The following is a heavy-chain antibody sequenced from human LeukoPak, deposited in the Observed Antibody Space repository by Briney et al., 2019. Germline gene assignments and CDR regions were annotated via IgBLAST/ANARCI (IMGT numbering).Heavy chain of an antibody. J-gene: IGHJ4*02. D-gene: IGHD2/OR15-2a*01. Sequence: SETLSLTCAVSGGSISSGGYSWRWIRQPPGKGLEWIGYIYHSGSTYYNPSLKSRVTISVDRSKNQFSLKLSSVTAADTAVYYCAGHHPRNTVDFWGQGTLVTVSS. CDR2: IYHSGST. CDR1: GGSISSGGYS. V-gene: IGHV4-30-2*01. CDR3: AGHHPRNTVDF.